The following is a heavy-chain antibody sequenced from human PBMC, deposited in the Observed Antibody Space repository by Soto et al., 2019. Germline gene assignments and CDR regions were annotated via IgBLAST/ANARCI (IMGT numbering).Heavy chain of an antibody. Sequence: AXGSLRLSSAASGFTFISYAMHGVRQAPGKGLEWVAVISYDGSNKYYADSVKGRFTISRDNSKNTLYLQINSLRAEDTAVYYCARVPSIAAAGTGGDYSGQGTLVTVS. D-gene: IGHD6-13*01. V-gene: IGHV3-30-3*01. CDR3: ARVPSIAAAGTGGDY. CDR2: ISYDGSNK. CDR1: GFTFISYA. J-gene: IGHJ4*02.